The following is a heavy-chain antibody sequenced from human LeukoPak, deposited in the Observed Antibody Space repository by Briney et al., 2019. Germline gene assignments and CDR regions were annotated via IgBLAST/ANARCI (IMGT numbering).Heavy chain of an antibody. Sequence: PGGSLRLSCAVSGFTVSSNYMSWVRQAPGKGLEWVSYISSSGSTIYYADSVKGRFTISRDNAKNSLYLQMNSLRAEDTAVYYCARDPPSYSSSWYGENYWGQGTLVTVSS. V-gene: IGHV3-11*04. D-gene: IGHD6-13*01. CDR2: ISSSGSTI. J-gene: IGHJ4*02. CDR3: ARDPPSYSSSWYGENY. CDR1: GFTVSSNY.